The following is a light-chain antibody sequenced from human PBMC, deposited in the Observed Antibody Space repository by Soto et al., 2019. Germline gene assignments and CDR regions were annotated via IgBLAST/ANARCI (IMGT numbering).Light chain of an antibody. CDR3: QQRSHWPLFT. CDR1: QSVSSY. CDR2: DAS. Sequence: EIVLTQSPATLSLSPGERATLSCRASQSVSSYLAWYQQKPGQAPRLLIYDASNRATGIPARFSGSGSGTDFKLTIRSLEPEDFAVYSCQQRSHWPLFTFGPGTKVDIK. J-gene: IGKJ3*01. V-gene: IGKV3-11*01.